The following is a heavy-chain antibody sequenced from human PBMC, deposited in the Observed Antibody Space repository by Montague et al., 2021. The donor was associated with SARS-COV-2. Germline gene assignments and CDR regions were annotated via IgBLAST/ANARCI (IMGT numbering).Heavy chain of an antibody. D-gene: IGHD2-21*02. CDR1: GGSFSGYY. CDR2: INHGGST. J-gene: IGHJ6*02. CDR3: ARGSWHIVVVTAIRDGYYGMDV. Sequence: SETLSLTCAVYGGSFSGYYCSWIRQPGGKGLEWIGEINHGGSTNXSPSCKSRVTISVDTSKNQFSLKLSSVTAADTAVYYCARGSWHIVVVTAIRDGYYGMDVWGQGTTVTVSS. V-gene: IGHV4-34*01.